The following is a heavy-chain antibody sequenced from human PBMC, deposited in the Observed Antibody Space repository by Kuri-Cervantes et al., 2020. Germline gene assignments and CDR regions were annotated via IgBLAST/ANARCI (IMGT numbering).Heavy chain of an antibody. Sequence: SRKIFCAASGFTFDDYAMHWVRQAPGKGLEWVSGISWNSGSIGYADSVKGRFTISRDNAKNSLYLQMNSLRAEDTALYYCAKDIRAITYYYMDVWGKGTTVTVSS. CDR3: AKDIRAITYYYMDV. CDR2: ISWNSGSI. D-gene: IGHD3-10*01. J-gene: IGHJ6*03. V-gene: IGHV3-9*01. CDR1: GFTFDDYA.